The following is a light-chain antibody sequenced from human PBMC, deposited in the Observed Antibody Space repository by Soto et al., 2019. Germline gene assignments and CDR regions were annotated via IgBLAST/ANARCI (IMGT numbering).Light chain of an antibody. CDR3: QQSYSTPIT. CDR2: DAS. Sequence: DIQMTHSPSTLSASVGDRVTITCRASQSISSSLAWYQQKPGKAPKLLIYDASNLESGVPSIFSGSGSGTEFTLTISSLQPEDFATYYCQQSYSTPITFGQGTRLEIK. V-gene: IGKV1-5*01. J-gene: IGKJ5*01. CDR1: QSISSS.